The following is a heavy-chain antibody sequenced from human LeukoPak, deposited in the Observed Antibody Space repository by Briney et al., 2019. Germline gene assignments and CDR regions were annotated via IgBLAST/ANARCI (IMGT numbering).Heavy chain of an antibody. D-gene: IGHD3-10*01. J-gene: IGHJ6*02. CDR1: GYTFTNYG. V-gene: IGHV1-18*01. CDR3: AREGYFGSGIDYYYGMDV. CDR2: ISAYNGNT. Sequence: PSVKVSCKASGYTFTNYGISWVRQAPGQGLEWMGWISAYNGNTNYAQRLQGRVTMTTDTSTSTAYMELRSLRSDDTAVYYCAREGYFGSGIDYYYGMDVWGQGTKVTVSS.